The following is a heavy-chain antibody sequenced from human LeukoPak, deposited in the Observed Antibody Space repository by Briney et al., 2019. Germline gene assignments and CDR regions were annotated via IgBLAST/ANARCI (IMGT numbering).Heavy chain of an antibody. Sequence: GASVKVSCKASGGTFSSYAISWVRQAPGQGLEWMGGMISIFGTAKHAQKFQGRVTITTDESTSTAYMELSSLRSEATAVYSCARPIVGATLDAFDIWGQGTMVTVSS. CDR1: GGTFSSYA. D-gene: IGHD1-26*01. J-gene: IGHJ3*02. CDR2: MISIFGTA. CDR3: ARPIVGATLDAFDI. V-gene: IGHV1-69*05.